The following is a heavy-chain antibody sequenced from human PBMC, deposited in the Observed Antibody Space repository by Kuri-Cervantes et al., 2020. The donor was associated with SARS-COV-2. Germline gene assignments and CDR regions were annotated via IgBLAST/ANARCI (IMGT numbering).Heavy chain of an antibody. CDR2: ISGYNGNT. J-gene: IGHJ6*02. CDR3: ARDNGGLSNYYAMDV. V-gene: IGHV1-18*01. Sequence: ASVKVSCKASGYTFTSYGISWVRQAPGQGLEWMGWISGYNGNTKYAQSLQGRGTLTTDTSTTTAHMELRSLRSDDTAVYFCARDNGGLSNYYAMDVWGQGTTVTVSS. D-gene: IGHD2/OR15-2a*01. CDR1: GYTFTSYG.